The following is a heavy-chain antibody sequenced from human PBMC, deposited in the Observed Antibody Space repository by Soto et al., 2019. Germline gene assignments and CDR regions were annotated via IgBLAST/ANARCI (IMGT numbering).Heavy chain of an antibody. Sequence: ESLKISCKGSGYSFAGYWITWVRQKPGKGLEWMGRIDPSDSQTYYSPSFRGHVTISVTKSITTVFLQWSSLRASDTAMYYCARQIYDSDTGPNFQYYFDSWGQGTPVTSP. CDR2: IDPSDSQT. V-gene: IGHV5-10-1*01. CDR1: GYSFAGYW. CDR3: ARQIYDSDTGPNFQYYFDS. D-gene: IGHD3-22*01. J-gene: IGHJ4*02.